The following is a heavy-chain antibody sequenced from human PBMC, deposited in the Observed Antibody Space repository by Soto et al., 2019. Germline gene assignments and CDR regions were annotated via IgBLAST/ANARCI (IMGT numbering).Heavy chain of an antibody. CDR3: AKDFGRLLAATPDS. CDR2: ISYDGGTR. J-gene: IGHJ4*02. CDR1: GFAFTTYG. D-gene: IGHD2-15*01. Sequence: QVQLVESGGGVVQPGRSLRLSCAASGFAFTTYGMHWVRQAPGKGLEWLAFISYDGGTRYHSASVRGRFTISRDAPKNTLYLLMDSLRPEDTAVYYCAKDFGRLLAATPDSWGQGTLVTVSS. V-gene: IGHV3-30*18.